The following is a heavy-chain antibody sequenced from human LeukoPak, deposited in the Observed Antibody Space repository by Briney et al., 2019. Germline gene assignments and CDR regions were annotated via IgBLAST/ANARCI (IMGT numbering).Heavy chain of an antibody. CDR1: GGSFSSYY. CDR2: IYYSGST. J-gene: IGHJ4*02. D-gene: IGHD4-17*01. Sequence: SSETLSLTCAVYGGSFSSYYWSWIRQPPGKGLEWIGYIYYSGSTNYNPSLKSRVTISVDTSKNQFSLKLSSVTAADTAVYYCARVPFYGDYAFDYWGQGTLVTVSS. V-gene: IGHV4-59*08. CDR3: ARVPFYGDYAFDY.